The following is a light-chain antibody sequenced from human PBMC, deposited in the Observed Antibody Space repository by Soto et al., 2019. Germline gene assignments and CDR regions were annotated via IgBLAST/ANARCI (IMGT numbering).Light chain of an antibody. J-gene: IGKJ1*01. CDR1: QSVSSN. CDR3: QHYTNWTPWT. CDR2: GAS. V-gene: IGKV3-15*01. Sequence: EIVMTQSTGTLSVSPGERATLSCRASQSVSSNLAWYQQKPGQAPRLLIYGASTRATGVPARFSGSGSGTECTLTISSLQSEDFAVYYCQHYTNWTPWTFGQGTKVE.